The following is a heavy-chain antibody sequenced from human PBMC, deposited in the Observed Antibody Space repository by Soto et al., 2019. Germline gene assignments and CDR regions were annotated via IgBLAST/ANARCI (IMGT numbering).Heavy chain of an antibody. J-gene: IGHJ4*02. CDR2: IYYIGST. CDR3: ARELAVAGPIPY. D-gene: IGHD6-19*01. Sequence: PSETLSLTCTVSGGSISSGGYYWSWIRQHPGKGLEWIGYIYYIGSTYYNPSLKSRVTISVDTSKNQFSLKLSSVTAADTAVYYCARELAVAGPIPYWGQGTLVTVSS. CDR1: GGSISSGGYY. V-gene: IGHV4-31*03.